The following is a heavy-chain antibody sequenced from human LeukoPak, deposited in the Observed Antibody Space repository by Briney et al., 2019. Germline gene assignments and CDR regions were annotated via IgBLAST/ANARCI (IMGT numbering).Heavy chain of an antibody. D-gene: IGHD3-10*01. CDR2: IYPGDSDT. Sequence: GESLKISCKGSGYSFTSYWIGWVRQMPGKGLEWMGIIYPGDSDTRYSPSFQGQVTISADKSISTAYLQWSSLKASDTAMYYCARTYYYGSGGYFFFDYWGQGTLVTVSS. CDR1: GYSFTSYW. CDR3: ARTYYYGSGGYFFFDY. J-gene: IGHJ4*02. V-gene: IGHV5-51*01.